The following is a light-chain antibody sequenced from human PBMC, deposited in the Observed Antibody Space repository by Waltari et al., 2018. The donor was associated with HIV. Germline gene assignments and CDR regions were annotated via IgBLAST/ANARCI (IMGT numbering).Light chain of an antibody. CDR3: QQYDSGPRGIT. V-gene: IGKV3-15*01. Sequence: EIVMTQSPPTLSVSPGQRVTLSCRASQSISAKVAWYQQRPGQAPRLLIYEAATRPTGIPARFSGSGSGTEFTLTISSLQSEDFATYFCQQYDSGPRGITFGQGTTLEIK. CDR1: QSISAK. J-gene: IGKJ2*01. CDR2: EAA.